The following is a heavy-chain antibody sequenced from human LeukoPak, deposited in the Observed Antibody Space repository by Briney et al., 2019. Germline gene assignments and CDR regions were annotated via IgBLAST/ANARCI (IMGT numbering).Heavy chain of an antibody. V-gene: IGHV3-48*03. CDR3: ARSARLMKGVVEVTALDD. J-gene: IGHJ4*02. CDR1: GFTFRSYE. CDR2: LSSSGSAF. Sequence: PGGSLTLSCEDSGFTFRSYEMNWVRQAPGKGLEWIAYLSSSGSAFSYADSVKGRFTIVRDNAKNSVYLEMNSLRADDTAVYYCARSARLMKGVVEVTALDDWGQGTLVTVSS. D-gene: IGHD3-3*01.